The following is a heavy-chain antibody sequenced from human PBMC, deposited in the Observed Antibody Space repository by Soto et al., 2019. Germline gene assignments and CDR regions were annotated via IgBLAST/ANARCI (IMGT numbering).Heavy chain of an antibody. V-gene: IGHV4-39*01. CDR3: ARLNGYCVSTGCHGYYGMDV. J-gene: IGHJ6*02. D-gene: IGHD2-2*03. CDR1: GDSITSNRYF. Sequence: SATLSLTCTVSGDSITSNRYFWAWIRQPPGKGLEWIGSIYYSGTTYYNPSLKSRVTISVDRSKNQFSLKLSSVTAADTAVYYCARLNGYCVSTGCHGYYGMDVWGQGTTVT. CDR2: IYYSGTT.